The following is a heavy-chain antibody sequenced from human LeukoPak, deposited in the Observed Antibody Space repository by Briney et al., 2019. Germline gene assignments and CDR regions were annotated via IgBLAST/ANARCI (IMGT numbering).Heavy chain of an antibody. CDR2: IWYDEINK. CDR3: ARSVFRAVTTFYY. V-gene: IGHV3-33*01. CDR1: GFTFSSYG. D-gene: IGHD4-11*01. Sequence: GGSLRLSCAASGFTFSSYGMHWVPQSPGRGLEGVAVIWYDEINKYYSDSVKGRFTISRENSKNTLYLQMNSLRAEETAVYYCARSVFRAVTTFYYWGERTLVTVFS. J-gene: IGHJ4*02.